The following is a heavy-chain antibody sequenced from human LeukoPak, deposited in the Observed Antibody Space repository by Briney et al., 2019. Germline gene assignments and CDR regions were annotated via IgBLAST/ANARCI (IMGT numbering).Heavy chain of an antibody. D-gene: IGHD3-3*01. CDR3: ARAYYDFWSGYLGLFDY. Sequence: GGSLRLSCAASGFTVSSNYMSWVRQAPGKGLEWVSVIYSGGSTYYADSVKGRFTISRDNAKNSLYLQMNSLRAEDTAVYYCARAYYDFWSGYLGLFDYWGQGTLVTVSS. CDR1: GFTVSSNY. V-gene: IGHV3-53*01. J-gene: IGHJ4*02. CDR2: IYSGGST.